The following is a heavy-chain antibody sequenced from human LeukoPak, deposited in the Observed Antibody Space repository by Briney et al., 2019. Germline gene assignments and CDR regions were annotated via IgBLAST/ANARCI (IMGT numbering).Heavy chain of an antibody. V-gene: IGHV2-5*02. CDR1: GVSLSTSGVG. Sequence: RVSGPTLVKPTQTLTLTCTFSGVSLSTSGVGVGWIRQPPGKALEWLALIYWDDDKRYSPSLKSRLTITKDTSKNQVVLTMTNMDPVDTATYYCAHRRPYCSSTSCYIQYNWFDPWGQGTLVTVSS. D-gene: IGHD2-2*02. CDR3: AHRRPYCSSTSCYIQYNWFDP. CDR2: IYWDDDK. J-gene: IGHJ5*02.